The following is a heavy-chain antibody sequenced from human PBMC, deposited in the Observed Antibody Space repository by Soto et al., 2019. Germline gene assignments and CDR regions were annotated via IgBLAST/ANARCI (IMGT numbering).Heavy chain of an antibody. V-gene: IGHV1-18*01. CDR1: GYTFTSYG. CDR3: ASTYYDSSGYYYFDY. Sequence: ASVKVSCKASGYTFTSYGISWVRRAPGQGLEWMGWISAYNGNTNYAQKLQGRVTMTTDTSTSTAYMELRSLRSDDTAVYYCASTYYDSSGYYYFDYWGQGTLVTVSS. D-gene: IGHD3-22*01. J-gene: IGHJ4*02. CDR2: ISAYNGNT.